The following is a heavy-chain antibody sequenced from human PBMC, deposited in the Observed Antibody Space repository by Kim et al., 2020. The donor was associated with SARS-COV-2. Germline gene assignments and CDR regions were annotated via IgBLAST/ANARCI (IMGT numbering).Heavy chain of an antibody. D-gene: IGHD6-19*01. CDR3: ARAYSSGWYYGY. V-gene: IGHV3-7*04. J-gene: IGHJ4*02. Sequence: VKGRFNISRENAKTALYLQMNSLRAEDTAVYYCARAYSSGWYYGYWGQGTLVTVSS.